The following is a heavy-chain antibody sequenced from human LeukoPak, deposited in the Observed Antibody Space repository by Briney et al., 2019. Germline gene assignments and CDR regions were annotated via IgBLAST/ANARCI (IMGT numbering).Heavy chain of an antibody. V-gene: IGHV3-30-3*01. CDR3: ARDRAVAGLFDN. Sequence: GGSLRLSCAASGFTFSSYAMHWVRQAPGKGLEWVAVISYDGNNKYYADSVKGRFTISRDNSKNTLYLQMNSLRAEDTAVYHCARDRAVAGLFDNWGQGTLVTVSS. CDR1: GFTFSSYA. CDR2: ISYDGNNK. J-gene: IGHJ4*02. D-gene: IGHD6-19*01.